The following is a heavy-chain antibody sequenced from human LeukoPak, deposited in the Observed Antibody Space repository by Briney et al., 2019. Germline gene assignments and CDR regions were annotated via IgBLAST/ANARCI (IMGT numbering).Heavy chain of an antibody. Sequence: PSETLSLTCAVYGGSFSGYYWSWVRQAPGKGLEWVSAISGSGGSTYYADSVKGRFTISRDNSKNTLYLQVNSLRAEDTAVYYCAKERLRIAAPQYYFDYWGQGTLVTVSS. V-gene: IGHV3-23*01. J-gene: IGHJ4*02. CDR2: ISGSGGST. D-gene: IGHD6-6*01. CDR1: GGSFSGYY. CDR3: AKERLRIAAPQYYFDY.